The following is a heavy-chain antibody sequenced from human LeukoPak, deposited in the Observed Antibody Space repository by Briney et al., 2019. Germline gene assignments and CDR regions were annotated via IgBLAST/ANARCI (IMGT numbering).Heavy chain of an antibody. CDR3: ATRYNYRAFDI. V-gene: IGHV3-30-3*01. J-gene: IGHJ3*02. CDR2: ISYDGSNK. D-gene: IGHD5-24*01. Sequence: PGGSLRLSCAASGFTSSSYAMHWVRQAPGKGLEWVAVISYDGSNKYYADSVKGRFTISRDNSKNTLYLQMNSLRAEDTAVYYCATRYNYRAFDIWGQGTMVTVSS. CDR1: GFTSSSYA.